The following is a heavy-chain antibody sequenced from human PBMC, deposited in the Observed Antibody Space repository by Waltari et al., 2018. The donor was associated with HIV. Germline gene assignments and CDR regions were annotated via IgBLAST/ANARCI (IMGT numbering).Heavy chain of an antibody. CDR3: ARWEGYFDV. CDR1: DGSVSGPH. D-gene: IGHD1-26*01. J-gene: IGHJ2*01. CDR2: INYNGVT. Sequence: QQLGAALLKPADTLSLPCAVDDGSVSGPHWSWIRQSPGKGLEWIGEINYNGVTNYNSSLKSRVTISVDASKNQFSLRLTSLTAADTGVYFCARWEGYFDVWGRGT. V-gene: IGHV4-34*01.